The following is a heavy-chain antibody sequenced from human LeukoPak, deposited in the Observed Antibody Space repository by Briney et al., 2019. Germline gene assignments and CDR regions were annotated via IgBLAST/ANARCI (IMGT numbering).Heavy chain of an antibody. V-gene: IGHV1-18*01. Sequence: AASVKVSCKVSGYTLTELSMHWVRQAPGQGLEWMGWISAYNGNTNYAQKLQGRVTMTTDTSTSTAYMELRSLRSEDTAVYYCARGFDYGDYNWFDPWGQGTLVTVSS. CDR3: ARGFDYGDYNWFDP. J-gene: IGHJ5*02. CDR2: ISAYNGNT. CDR1: GYTLTELS. D-gene: IGHD4-17*01.